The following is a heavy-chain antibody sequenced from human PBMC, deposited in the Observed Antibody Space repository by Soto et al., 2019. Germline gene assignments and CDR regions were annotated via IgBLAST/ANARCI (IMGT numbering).Heavy chain of an antibody. CDR3: ARDRDYDFWSGYFSLVY. Sequence: ASVKVSCKASGYTFTGYYMHWVRQAPGQGLEWMGWINPNSGGTNYAQKFQGWVTMTRDTSISTAYMELSRPRSDDTAVYYCARDRDYDFWSGYFSLVYWGQGTLVTVSS. CDR2: INPNSGGT. D-gene: IGHD3-3*01. J-gene: IGHJ4*02. CDR1: GYTFTGYY. V-gene: IGHV1-2*04.